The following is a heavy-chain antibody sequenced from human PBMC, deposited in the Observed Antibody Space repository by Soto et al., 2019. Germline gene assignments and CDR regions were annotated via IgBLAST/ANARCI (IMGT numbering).Heavy chain of an antibody. D-gene: IGHD2-8*01. V-gene: IGHV3-15*07. CDR1: GFTFGHAW. CDR2: IKSKVDGGTT. CDR3: TTSGHCANGVCSYYFYGMDV. Sequence: EVQLVESGGGLVKPGGSLRLSCAASGFTFGHAWMNWVRQAPGKGLEWVGRIKSKVDGGTTDYAAPVKGRFTISRDDSQNTLYLQRTSLKSEDSAMYYCTTSGHCANGVCSYYFYGMDVWGQGTTVTVSS. J-gene: IGHJ6*02.